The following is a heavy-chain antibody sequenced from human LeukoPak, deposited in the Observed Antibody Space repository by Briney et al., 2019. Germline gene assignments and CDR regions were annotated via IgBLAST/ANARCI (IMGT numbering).Heavy chain of an antibody. D-gene: IGHD4-17*01. Sequence: SETLSLTCTVSGDSISGADYYWSWIRQPPGKGLEWIAYVYYSGSTYYNPSLKSRLTISVDTSKNQFSLKLNSVTAADTAVYYCARGGGGSSTVTTYWFDPWGQGALVTVSS. CDR1: GDSISGADYY. V-gene: IGHV4-30-4*01. J-gene: IGHJ5*02. CDR3: ARGGGGSSTVTTYWFDP. CDR2: VYYSGST.